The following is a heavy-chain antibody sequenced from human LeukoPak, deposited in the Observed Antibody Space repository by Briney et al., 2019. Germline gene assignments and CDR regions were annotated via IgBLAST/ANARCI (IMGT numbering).Heavy chain of an antibody. J-gene: IGHJ4*02. D-gene: IGHD3-22*01. Sequence: GGSLRLSCAASGFTFGSYAMSWVRQAPGKGMEWVSGISTSGGTTSYAESVKGRFTVSRDNPRNTLYMEMNSLRDEDTAVYYCAVMHRYYDGSGYWVQWGQGTLVTVSS. CDR2: ISTSGGTT. V-gene: IGHV3-23*01. CDR1: GFTFGSYA. CDR3: AVMHRYYDGSGYWVQ.